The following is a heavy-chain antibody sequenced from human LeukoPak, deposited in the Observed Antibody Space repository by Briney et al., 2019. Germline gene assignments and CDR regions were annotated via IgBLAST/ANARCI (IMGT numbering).Heavy chain of an antibody. J-gene: IGHJ4*02. CDR1: GFTVSSNY. D-gene: IGHD6-19*01. CDR3: ARGGGQQWLARRAFDY. CDR2: IYSGGST. Sequence: GGSLRLSCAASGFTVSSNYMSWVRQAPGKGLEWVSVIYSGGSTYYADSVKGRFTISRDNSKNTLYLQMNSLRAEDTAVYYCARGGGQQWLARRAFDYWGQGTLVTVSS. V-gene: IGHV3-53*01.